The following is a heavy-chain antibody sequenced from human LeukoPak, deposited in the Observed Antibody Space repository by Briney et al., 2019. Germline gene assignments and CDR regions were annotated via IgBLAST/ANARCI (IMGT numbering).Heavy chain of an antibody. CDR1: GFTFSNAW. J-gene: IGHJ4*02. D-gene: IGHD3-22*01. CDR2: IKSKTDDGTT. Sequence: GGSLRLSCAASGFTFSNAWMSWVRQAPGKGLEWVGRIKSKTDDGTTDYAAPVKGRFTISRDDSKNTLYLQMNSLKTEDTAVYYCTTFIILAGYYRIDYWGQGILVTVSS. V-gene: IGHV3-15*01. CDR3: TTFIILAGYYRIDY.